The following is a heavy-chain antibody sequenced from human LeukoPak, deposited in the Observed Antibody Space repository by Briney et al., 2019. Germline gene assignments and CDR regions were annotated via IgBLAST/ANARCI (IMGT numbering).Heavy chain of an antibody. Sequence: ASVKVSCKASGYTFTGYYMHWVRQAPGQGLEWMGWINPKSGGTHYAQKFQGRVTMTRDTSINTAYMELTRLNSDDTAVYYCAKMGSSWLNWFDPWGQGTLVTVSS. CDR1: GYTFTGYY. CDR2: INPKSGGT. V-gene: IGHV1-2*02. J-gene: IGHJ5*02. D-gene: IGHD6-13*01. CDR3: AKMGSSWLNWFDP.